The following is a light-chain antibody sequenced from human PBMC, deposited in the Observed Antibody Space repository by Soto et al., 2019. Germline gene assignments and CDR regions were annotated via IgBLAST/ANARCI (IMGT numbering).Light chain of an antibody. V-gene: IGKV3-11*01. CDR2: DAS. CDR1: QNIMNY. CDR3: QQRRNWPPIT. J-gene: IGKJ5*01. Sequence: TVLTQSSATLSLSPGERATLSCRVSQNIMNYLLWYQQKPGQAPRLLIYDASNRATGIPARFSGSGSGKNFTHTISSMETEDFAVYYCQQRRNWPPITFGQGTRLEIK.